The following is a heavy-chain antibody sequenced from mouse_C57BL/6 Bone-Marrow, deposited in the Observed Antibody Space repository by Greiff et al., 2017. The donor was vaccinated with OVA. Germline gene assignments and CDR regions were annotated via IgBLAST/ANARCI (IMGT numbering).Heavy chain of an antibody. CDR3: ARGGYDYDVGYFDV. D-gene: IGHD2-4*01. V-gene: IGHV1-18*01. CDR1: GYTFTDYN. J-gene: IGHJ1*03. Sequence: VQLQQSGPELVKPGASVKIPCKASGYTFTDYNMDWVKQSHGKSLEWIGDINPNNGCTIYNQKFKGKATLTVDKSSSTAYMEHRSLTSEDTAVYYCARGGYDYDVGYFDVWGTGTTVTVSS. CDR2: INPNNGCT.